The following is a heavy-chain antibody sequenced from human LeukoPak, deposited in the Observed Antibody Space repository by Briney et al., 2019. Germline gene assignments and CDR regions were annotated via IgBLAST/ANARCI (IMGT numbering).Heavy chain of an antibody. V-gene: IGHV4-34*01. CDR3: ASNYYDSSGYYRDY. J-gene: IGHJ4*02. D-gene: IGHD3-22*01. Sequence: ESSETLSLTCAVYGGSFSGYYWSWIRQPPGKGLEWIGEINHSGSTNYNPSLKSRVTISVDTSKNQFSLKLSSVTAADTAVYYCASNYYDSSGYYRDYWGQGTLVTVSS. CDR2: INHSGST. CDR1: GGSFSGYY.